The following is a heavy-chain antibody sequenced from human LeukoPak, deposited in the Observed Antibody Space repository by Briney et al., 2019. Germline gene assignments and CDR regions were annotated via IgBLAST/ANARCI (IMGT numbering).Heavy chain of an antibody. D-gene: IGHD5-18*01. CDR3: AKGGFSFGYADH. CDR1: GFTFSDYA. Sequence: PARSLRLSCAASGFTFSDYAMHWVRQAPGKGLEWVTAISSDRSNKYFADSVKGRFTISRDNSKNTLDLEMSSLRTEDTAVYFCAKGGFSFGYADHWGQGTLVTVSS. J-gene: IGHJ5*02. CDR2: ISSDRSNK. V-gene: IGHV3-30*04.